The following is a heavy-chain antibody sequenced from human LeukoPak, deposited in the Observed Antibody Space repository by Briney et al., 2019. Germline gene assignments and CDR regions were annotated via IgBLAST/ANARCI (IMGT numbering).Heavy chain of an antibody. J-gene: IGHJ4*02. CDR2: ISGDGGST. CDR1: GFTFDDYA. CDR3: AKDVGGGYYYDSSGYPDY. D-gene: IGHD3-22*01. Sequence: GGSLRLSCAASGFTFDDYAMHWVGQAPGKGLEWVSLISGDGGSTYYADSVKGRFTISRDNSKNSLYLQMNSLRTEDTALYYCAKDVGGGYYYDSSGYPDYWGQGTLVTVSS. V-gene: IGHV3-43*02.